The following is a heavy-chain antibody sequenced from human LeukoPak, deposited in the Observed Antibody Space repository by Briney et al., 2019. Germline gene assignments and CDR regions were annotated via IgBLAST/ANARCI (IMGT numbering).Heavy chain of an antibody. V-gene: IGHV1-69*01. J-gene: IGHJ4*02. CDR2: IIPIFGTA. D-gene: IGHD2-15*01. CDR1: GGTFSSYA. CDR3: ARGYCSGGSCFLYFDY. Sequence: SVKVSCKASGGTFSSYAISWVRQAPGQGLEWMGGIIPIFGTANYAQKFQGRVTITADESTSTAYMELSSLRSEDTAVYYCARGYCSGGSCFLYFDYWGQGTLVTVSS.